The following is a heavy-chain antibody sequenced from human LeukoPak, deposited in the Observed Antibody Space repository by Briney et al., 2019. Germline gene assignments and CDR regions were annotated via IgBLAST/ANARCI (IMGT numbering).Heavy chain of an antibody. D-gene: IGHD3-10*01. CDR2: IHYSGSI. V-gene: IGHV4-59*01. J-gene: IGHJ4*02. CDR1: TDSIPNYY. CDR3: ARAEVGHTSMVTMQY. Sequence: PSETLSLTCSVSTDSIPNYYWNWIRQPPGKRLEWIGYIHYSGSIDYNPSLKSRVTISLDTSKNQFSLKLTSVTAADTAVYYCARAEVGHTSMVTMQYWGQGTQVTVSS.